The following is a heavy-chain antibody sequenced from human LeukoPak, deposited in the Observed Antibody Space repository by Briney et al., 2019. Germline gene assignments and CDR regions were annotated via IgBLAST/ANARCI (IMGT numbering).Heavy chain of an antibody. CDR2: IIPILGIA. CDR3: ARGSSSSLYYYGMDV. D-gene: IGHD6-6*01. Sequence: ASVKVSCKASGGTFSSYAISWVRQAPGQGLEWMGRIIPILGIANYAQKFQGRVTITADKSTSTAYMELNSLRSEDTAVYYCARGSSSSLYYYGMDVWGQGTTVTVPS. V-gene: IGHV1-69*04. J-gene: IGHJ6*02. CDR1: GGTFSSYA.